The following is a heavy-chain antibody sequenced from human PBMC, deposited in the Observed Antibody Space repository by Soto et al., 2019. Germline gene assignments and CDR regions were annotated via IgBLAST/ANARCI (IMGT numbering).Heavy chain of an antibody. CDR1: GFTFSSYS. D-gene: IGHD4-17*01. Sequence: EVQLVESGGGLVQPGGSLRLSCAASGFTFSSYSMNWVRQAPGKGLEWVSYISSRSSTIYYADSVKGRFTISRDNAKNSLYLQMNSLRDEDTAVYYCARGNDYGDYKNYYYYGMDVWGQGTTVTVSS. CDR3: ARGNDYGDYKNYYYYGMDV. V-gene: IGHV3-48*02. J-gene: IGHJ6*02. CDR2: ISSRSSTI.